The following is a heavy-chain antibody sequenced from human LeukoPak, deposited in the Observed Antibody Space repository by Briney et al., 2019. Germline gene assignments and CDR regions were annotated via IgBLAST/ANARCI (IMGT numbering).Heavy chain of an antibody. Sequence: GGSLRLPCAASGFTFSSYWMSWVRQAPGKGLEWVANIKQDGSEKYYVDSVKGRFTISRDNAKNSLYLQMNSLRAEDTAVYYCASGAYYDFWSGYYMGYYFDYWGQGTLVTVSS. J-gene: IGHJ4*02. V-gene: IGHV3-7*01. CDR1: GFTFSSYW. CDR2: IKQDGSEK. CDR3: ASGAYYDFWSGYYMGYYFDY. D-gene: IGHD3-3*01.